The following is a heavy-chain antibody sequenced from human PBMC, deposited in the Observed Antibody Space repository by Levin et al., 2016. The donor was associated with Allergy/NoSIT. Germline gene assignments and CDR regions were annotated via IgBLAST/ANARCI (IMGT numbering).Heavy chain of an antibody. CDR1: GFTFSSYA. Sequence: GGSLRLSCAASGFTFSSYAMSWVRQAPGKGLEWVSAISGSGGSTYYADSVKSRFTISRDNSKNTLYLQMNSLRAEDTAVYYCANIRSGWSWERDYWGQGTLVTVSS. V-gene: IGHV3-23*01. CDR2: ISGSGGST. D-gene: IGHD6-19*01. CDR3: ANIRSGWSWERDY. J-gene: IGHJ4*02.